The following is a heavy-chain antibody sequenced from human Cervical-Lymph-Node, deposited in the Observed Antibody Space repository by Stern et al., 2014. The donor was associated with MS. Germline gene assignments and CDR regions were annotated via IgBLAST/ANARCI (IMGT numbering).Heavy chain of an antibody. J-gene: IGHJ3*02. Sequence: QLAQSGAAVKKPGTSAKVSCKASGYIFPSYGTSRERQAPGQGLEWKGWIRAYNGNTSYAQKLQGRVTMTTDTSTSTAYMELRSLRSDDTAVYYCARGLLGSENAFDIWGQGTMVTVSS. D-gene: IGHD2-15*01. CDR2: IRAYNGNT. CDR1: GYIFPSYG. CDR3: ARGLLGSENAFDI. V-gene: IGHV1-18*01.